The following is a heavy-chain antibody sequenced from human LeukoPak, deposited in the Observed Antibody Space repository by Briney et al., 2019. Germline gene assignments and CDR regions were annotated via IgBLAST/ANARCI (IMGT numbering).Heavy chain of an antibody. V-gene: IGHV3-23*01. Sequence: PGGSLRLSCAAYGFTFTSYAMSWVRQAPGKGLEWVSGISGSGGSTYYADSVKGRFTISRDNSKNTLYLQMNSLRAEDTAVYYCAKGGGPSPFDYWGQGTLVTVSS. CDR2: ISGSGGST. CDR3: AKGGGPSPFDY. D-gene: IGHD2-15*01. J-gene: IGHJ4*02. CDR1: GFTFTSYA.